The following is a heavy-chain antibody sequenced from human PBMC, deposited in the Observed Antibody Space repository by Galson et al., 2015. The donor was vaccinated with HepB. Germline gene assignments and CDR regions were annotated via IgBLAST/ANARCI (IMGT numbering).Heavy chain of an antibody. V-gene: IGHV1-18*01. Sequence: SVKVSCKASGYTFTSYGISWVRQAPGQGLEWMGWISAYNGNTNYAQKLQGRVTMTTDTSTSTAYMELRSLRSDDTAVYYCARDEMGYCSGGSCYSDYWGQGTLVTVSS. J-gene: IGHJ4*02. CDR3: ARDEMGYCSGGSCYSDY. CDR2: ISAYNGNT. D-gene: IGHD2-15*01. CDR1: GYTFTSYG.